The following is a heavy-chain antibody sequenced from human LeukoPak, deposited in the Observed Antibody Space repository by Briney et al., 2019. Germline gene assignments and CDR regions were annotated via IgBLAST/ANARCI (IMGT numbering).Heavy chain of an antibody. CDR2: ISSSSNYI. V-gene: IGHV3-21*06. CDR3: ARVRDGLGEY. CDR1: GFTFSSYE. J-gene: IGHJ4*02. Sequence: GGSLRLSCAASGFTFSSYEMNWVRQAPGKGLEWVSFISSSSNYIYYADSVKGRFTISRDNAKNSLYLQMNSLRAEDTAVYYCARVRDGLGEYWGQGTLVTVSS. D-gene: IGHD3-16*01.